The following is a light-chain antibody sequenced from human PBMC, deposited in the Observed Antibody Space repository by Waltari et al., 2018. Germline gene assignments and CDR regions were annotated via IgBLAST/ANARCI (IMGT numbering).Light chain of an antibody. V-gene: IGLV2-23*01. Sequence: QSALTHPASVSGSPGQSFTIPSTGTSSDVGSYNLVSWYQQHPGKAPKLMIYEGSKRPSGVSNRFSGSKSGNTASLTISGLQAEDEADYYCCSYAGGSTYVFGTGTKVTVL. J-gene: IGLJ1*01. CDR2: EGS. CDR1: SSDVGSYNL. CDR3: CSYAGGSTYV.